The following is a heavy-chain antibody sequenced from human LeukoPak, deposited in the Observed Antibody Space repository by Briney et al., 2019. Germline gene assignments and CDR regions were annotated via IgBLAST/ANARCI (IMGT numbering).Heavy chain of an antibody. V-gene: IGHV3-49*04. CDR3: STEGLAYCDGDCYS. Sequence: GRSLRLSCTASGFTFGDYAMSWVRQAPGKGLEWVGFIRSKAYGGTTEYAASVKGRFTISRDDSKNTLYLQMNTPKTEDTAVYYCSTEGLAYCDGDCYSWGQGTLVTVSS. J-gene: IGHJ5*02. CDR1: GFTFGDYA. D-gene: IGHD2-21*02. CDR2: IRSKAYGGTT.